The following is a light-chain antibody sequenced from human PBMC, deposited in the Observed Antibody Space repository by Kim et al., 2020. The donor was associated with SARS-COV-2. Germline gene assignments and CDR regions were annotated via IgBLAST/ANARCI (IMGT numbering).Light chain of an antibody. V-gene: IGLV4-69*01. J-gene: IGLJ3*02. Sequence: QLVLTQSPSASASLGASVKLTCTLNSGHSSYDIAWHQQQPEKGPRYLMKVNSDGSHSKGDGIPDRFSGSSSGAERYLTISSLQSEDEADYYCQTWGTGIRVFGGGTKVTVL. CDR2: VNSDGSH. CDR1: SGHSSYD. CDR3: QTWGTGIRV.